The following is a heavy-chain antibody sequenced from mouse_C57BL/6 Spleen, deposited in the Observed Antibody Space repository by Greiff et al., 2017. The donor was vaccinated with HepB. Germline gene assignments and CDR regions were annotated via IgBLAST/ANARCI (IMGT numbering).Heavy chain of an antibody. CDR1: GYSITSGYY. CDR2: ISYDGSN. J-gene: IGHJ2*01. Sequence: EVQLQESGPGLVKPSQSLSLTCSVTGYSITSGYYWNWIRQFPGNKLAWMGYISYDGSNNYNPSLKNRISITRDTSKNQFFLKLNSVTTEDTATYDCAGSSYYYGSSLDYWGQGTTLTVSS. V-gene: IGHV3-6*01. D-gene: IGHD1-1*01. CDR3: AGSSYYYGSSLDY.